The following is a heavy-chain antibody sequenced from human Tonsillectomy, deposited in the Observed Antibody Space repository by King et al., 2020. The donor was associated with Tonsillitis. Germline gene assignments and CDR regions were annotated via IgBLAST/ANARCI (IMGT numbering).Heavy chain of an antibody. V-gene: IGHV3-23*04. CDR1: GFTFSSYA. Sequence: VQLVESGGGWVQPGGSLRLSCAASGFTFSSYAMSWVRQAPGKGLEWVSGISGSGGITYYADSMKDRFTISRDNSNNTLYLQMNSLRAEDTAVYYCAKGAPGIAVAGSGAFDYWGQGTLVTVSS. CDR3: AKGAPGIAVAGSGAFDY. CDR2: ISGSGGIT. J-gene: IGHJ4*02. D-gene: IGHD6-19*01.